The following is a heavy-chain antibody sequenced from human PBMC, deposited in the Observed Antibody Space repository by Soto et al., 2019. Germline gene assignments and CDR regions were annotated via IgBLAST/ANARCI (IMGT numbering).Heavy chain of an antibody. CDR3: ATGIPVTNSYNWFDP. V-gene: IGHV1-24*01. CDR2: FDPEDGET. Sequence: GASVKVSCKVSGYTLTELSMHWVRQAPGKGLEWMGGFDPEDGETIYAQKFQGRVTMTEDTSTDTAYMELSSLRSEDTAVYYCATGIPVTNSYNWFDPWGQGTLVTVSS. D-gene: IGHD4-17*01. J-gene: IGHJ5*02. CDR1: GYTLTELS.